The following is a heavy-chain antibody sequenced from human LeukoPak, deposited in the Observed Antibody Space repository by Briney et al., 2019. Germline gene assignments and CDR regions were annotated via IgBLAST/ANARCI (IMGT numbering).Heavy chain of an antibody. D-gene: IGHD5-24*01. J-gene: IGHJ4*02. Sequence: PSETLSLTCAVYGGSFSGYYWSWIRQPPGKGLEWIWEINHSGSTNYNPSLKSRVTISVDTSKNQFSLKLSSVTAADTAVYYCARGRRDGYNYHHNFDYWGQGTLVTVSS. CDR2: INHSGST. CDR1: GGSFSGYY. CDR3: ARGRRDGYNYHHNFDY. V-gene: IGHV4-34*01.